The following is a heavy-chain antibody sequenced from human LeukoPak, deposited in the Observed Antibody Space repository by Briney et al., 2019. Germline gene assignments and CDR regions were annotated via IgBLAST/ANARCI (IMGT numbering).Heavy chain of an antibody. J-gene: IGHJ4*02. CDR3: ARHTSGRDYFDY. D-gene: IGHD6-19*01. CDR2: IFYSGST. Sequence: PSETLSLTCTVSGGSISSYYWSWFRQPPGKRLEWIGYIFYSGSTNYNPSLKSRVTISVDTSKNQFSLKLSSVTAADTAVYYCARHTSGRDYFDYWGQGTLVTVSS. CDR1: GGSISSYY. V-gene: IGHV4-59*08.